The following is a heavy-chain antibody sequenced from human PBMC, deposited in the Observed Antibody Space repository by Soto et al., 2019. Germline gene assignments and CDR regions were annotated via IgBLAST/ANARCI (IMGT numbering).Heavy chain of an antibody. J-gene: IGHJ6*03. D-gene: IGHD6-13*01. CDR1: GGGFGSYT. Sequence: GASVKVSWEASGGGFGSYTRRWVRQAPGQGLEWMGRIIPILGIANYAQKFQGRVTITADKSTSTAYMELSSLRSEDTAVYYCARDWGSIAAAGTSHYYMDVWGKGTTVTVSS. CDR2: IIPILGIA. V-gene: IGHV1-69*04. CDR3: ARDWGSIAAAGTSHYYMDV.